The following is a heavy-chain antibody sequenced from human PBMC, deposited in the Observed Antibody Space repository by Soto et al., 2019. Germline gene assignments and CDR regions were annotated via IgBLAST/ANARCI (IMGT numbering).Heavy chain of an antibody. CDR1: GVSISNSY. CDR2: IFYSGST. J-gene: IGHJ4*02. Sequence: TLSLTCTVAGVSISNSYWAWIRQSPEKGLECIGYIFYSGSTKYNPSLQSRVTISLDASKNQFFLQLASVTAADSAVYFCARVRTLSTLDYWGQGTLVTVSS. CDR3: ARVRTLSTLDY. V-gene: IGHV4-59*01.